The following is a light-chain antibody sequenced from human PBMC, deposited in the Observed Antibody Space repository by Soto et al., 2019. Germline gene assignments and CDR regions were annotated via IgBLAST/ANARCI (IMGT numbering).Light chain of an antibody. V-gene: IGKV3-11*01. CDR2: VAS. Sequence: EIVLTQSPATLSLSPGERATLSCRASQSVSRYLAWYQQKPGQAPRKQQKPGQAPRLLIYVASNRATALPASFSGSGSGTDFALPLSSLVPEDFAVYYCLAGTFGPGTRLEIK. CDR1: QSVSRY. CDR3: LAGT. J-gene: IGKJ5*01.